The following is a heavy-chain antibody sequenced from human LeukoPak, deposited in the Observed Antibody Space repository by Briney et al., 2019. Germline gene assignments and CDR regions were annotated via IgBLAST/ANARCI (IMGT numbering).Heavy chain of an antibody. CDR3: AREGVSDWNSYFDY. Sequence: ASVKVSCKASGYTFTGYYMHWVRQAPGQGLEWMGWINPNSGGTNYAQKFQGRVTMTRDTSISTAYMELSRLRSDDTAVYYCAREGVSDWNSYFDYWGQGTLVTVSS. J-gene: IGHJ4*02. V-gene: IGHV1-2*02. CDR1: GYTFTGYY. D-gene: IGHD1-7*01. CDR2: INPNSGGT.